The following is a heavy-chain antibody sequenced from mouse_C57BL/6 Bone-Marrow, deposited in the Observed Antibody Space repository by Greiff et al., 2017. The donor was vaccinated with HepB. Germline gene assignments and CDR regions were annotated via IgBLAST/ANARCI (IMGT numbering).Heavy chain of an antibody. CDR1: GFSLTSYA. CDR2: IWTGGGT. J-gene: IGHJ1*03. CDR3: ARKGIYYYGSSFHWYFDV. Sequence: VNVVESGPGLVAPSQSLSITCTVSGFSLTSYAISWVRQPPGKGLEWLGVIWTGGGTNYNSALKSRLSISKDNSKSQVFLKMNSLQTDDTARYYCARKGIYYYGSSFHWYFDVWGTGTTVTVSS. V-gene: IGHV2-9-1*01. D-gene: IGHD1-1*01.